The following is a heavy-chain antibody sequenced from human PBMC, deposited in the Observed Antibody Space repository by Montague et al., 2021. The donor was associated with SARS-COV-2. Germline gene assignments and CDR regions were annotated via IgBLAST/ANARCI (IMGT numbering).Heavy chain of an antibody. CDR1: GGSFSNYY. CDR3: ARGRQPVVVPGAGPAGRAFDI. D-gene: IGHD2-2*01. CDR2: VNQSGTT. V-gene: IGHV4-34*01. J-gene: IGHJ3*02. Sequence: SETLSLTCAISGGSFSNYYLSWIRQPPGKGLEWIGEVNQSGTTIYNPSVKSGVTISEDTSKNQFYLRLNSVTAADTAAYYCARGRQPVVVPGAGPAGRAFDIWGQGTMVTVSS.